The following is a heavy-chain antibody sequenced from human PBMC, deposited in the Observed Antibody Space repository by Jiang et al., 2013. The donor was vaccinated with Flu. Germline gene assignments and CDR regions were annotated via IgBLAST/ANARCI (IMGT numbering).Heavy chain of an antibody. V-gene: IGHV6-1*01. CDR2: TYYRSKWYN. CDR3: ARSGTYIDY. D-gene: IGHD1-26*01. J-gene: IGHJ4*02. CDR1: GDSVSSNSAA. Sequence: SQTLSLTCAISGDSVSSNSAAWSWIRQSPSRGLEWLGRTYYRSKWYNDYAISVKSRITINPDTSRNQFSLQLNSVTPEDTAVYFCARSGTYIDYWGQGTLVTVSS.